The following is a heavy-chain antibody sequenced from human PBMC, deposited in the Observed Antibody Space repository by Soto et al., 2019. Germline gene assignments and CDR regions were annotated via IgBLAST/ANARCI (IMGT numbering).Heavy chain of an antibody. Sequence: GGSLRLSCAASGFTFSSYAMSWVRQAPGKGLEWVSAISGSGGSTYYADSVKGRFTISRDNSKNTLYLQMSSLRAEDTAVYYCAKDKTGTTTSDAFDIWGQGTMVTVSS. CDR3: AKDKTGTTTSDAFDI. CDR1: GFTFSSYA. D-gene: IGHD1-1*01. J-gene: IGHJ3*02. V-gene: IGHV3-23*01. CDR2: ISGSGGST.